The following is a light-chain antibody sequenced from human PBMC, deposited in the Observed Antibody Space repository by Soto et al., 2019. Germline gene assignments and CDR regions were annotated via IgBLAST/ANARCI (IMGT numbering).Light chain of an antibody. CDR1: QSISSY. V-gene: IGKV1-39*01. CDR3: QQSYSTEAT. CDR2: AAS. Sequence: DIQMTQSPSSLSASVGDRVTITCRASQSISSYLNWYQQKPGKAPKLLIYAASSLQIGVPSRFSGSGSGTDFILTISSLQPEEVANYYCQQSYSTEATFGQGTKVEIK. J-gene: IGKJ1*01.